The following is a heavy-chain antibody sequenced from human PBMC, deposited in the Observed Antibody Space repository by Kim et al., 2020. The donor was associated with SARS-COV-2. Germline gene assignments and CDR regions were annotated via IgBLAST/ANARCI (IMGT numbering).Heavy chain of an antibody. D-gene: IGHD4-4*01. CDR3: ARGAVTSERYYYGMDV. CDR2: IYYSGST. Sequence: SETLSLTCTVSGGSISSYYWSWIRQPPGKGLEWIGYIYYSGSTNYNPSLKSRVTISVDTSKNQFSLKLSSVTAADTAVYYCARGAVTSERYYYGMDVWGQGTTVTVSS. CDR1: GGSISSYY. V-gene: IGHV4-59*13. J-gene: IGHJ6*02.